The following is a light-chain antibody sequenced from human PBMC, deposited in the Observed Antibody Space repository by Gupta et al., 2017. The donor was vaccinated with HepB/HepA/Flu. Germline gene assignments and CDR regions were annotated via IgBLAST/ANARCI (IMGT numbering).Light chain of an antibody. CDR2: SDN. CDR3: AAGDGSLNGWV. Sequence: QSVLTHSPSASRTPGQRVTISCSEGSSNIGSNTVSWYQQLPGTAPKLLIYSDNPRPSGVPDRLSGSKSGTSASLAISGLQSEDDADYYCAAGDGSLNGWVFGGGTKLTVL. V-gene: IGLV1-44*01. CDR1: SSNIGSNT. J-gene: IGLJ3*02.